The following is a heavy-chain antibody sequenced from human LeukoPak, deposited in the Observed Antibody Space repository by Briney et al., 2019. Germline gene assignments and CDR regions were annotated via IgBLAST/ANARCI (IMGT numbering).Heavy chain of an antibody. D-gene: IGHD3-10*01. CDR2: VSYSGST. Sequence: PSETLSLTCTVSGGSMSSYYWSWIRQPPGKELEWTGYVSYSGSTKYNSSLKSRVTISVDTSKNQFSLKLSSVTAADTAVYYCARNVGGLRGFDYWGQGTLVTASS. CDR3: ARNVGGLRGFDY. J-gene: IGHJ4*02. V-gene: IGHV4-59*01. CDR1: GGSMSSYY.